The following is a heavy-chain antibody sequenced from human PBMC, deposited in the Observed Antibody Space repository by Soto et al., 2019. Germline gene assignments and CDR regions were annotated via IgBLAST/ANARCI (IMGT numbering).Heavy chain of an antibody. V-gene: IGHV1-69*12. D-gene: IGHD1-1*01. CDR3: ARSGGNDDYYYYGMDV. CDR1: GGTFSSYA. J-gene: IGHJ6*02. CDR2: IIPIFGTA. Sequence: QVQLVQSGAEVKKPGSSVKVSCKASGGTFSSYAISWVRQAPGQGLEWMGGIIPIFGTANYAQKFQGRVTITADESTSTADMELSSMRSEDTAVDYCARSGGNDDYYYYGMDVWGQGTTVTVSS.